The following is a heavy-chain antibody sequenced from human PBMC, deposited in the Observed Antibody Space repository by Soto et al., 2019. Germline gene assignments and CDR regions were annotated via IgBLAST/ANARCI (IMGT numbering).Heavy chain of an antibody. CDR3: ARDGVYKDLGIHRAFDI. V-gene: IGHV4-31*03. D-gene: IGHD7-27*01. Sequence: QVQLQESGPGLVKPSQTLSLTCTVSGGSISSGGYYWSWIRQHPGKGLEWIGYIYYSGSTYYNPSLKSRVTISVDKSKNQFSLKLSSVTAADTAVYYCARDGVYKDLGIHRAFDIWGQGTMVTVSS. J-gene: IGHJ3*02. CDR2: IYYSGST. CDR1: GGSISSGGYY.